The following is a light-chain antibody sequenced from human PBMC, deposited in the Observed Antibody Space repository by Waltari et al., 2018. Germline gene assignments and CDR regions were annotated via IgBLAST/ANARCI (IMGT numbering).Light chain of an antibody. Sequence: QAALTQPASVSAPLGQSITISCTGTSSDVGDNDYVSWYQPPPGKAPKLMIFDVSNKPSGVSARFSGSRSGNTASLTISGLQAEDEADYYCSSYTSHTTRVFGGGTELTVL. CDR1: SSDVGDNDY. V-gene: IGLV2-14*03. J-gene: IGLJ2*01. CDR3: SSYTSHTTRV. CDR2: DVS.